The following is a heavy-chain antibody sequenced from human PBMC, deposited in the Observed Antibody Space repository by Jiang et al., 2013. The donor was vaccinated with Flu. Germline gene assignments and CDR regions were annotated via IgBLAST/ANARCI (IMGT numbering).Heavy chain of an antibody. J-gene: IGHJ6*02. CDR1: GFTFSSYA. Sequence: VQLVESGGGLVQPGGSLRLSCAASGFTFSSYAMSWVRQAPGKGLEWVAVISYDGSNKYYADSVKGRFTISRDNSKNTLYLQMNSLRAEDTAVYYCAKVRETTVKFYYYGMDVWGQGTTVTVSS. CDR2: ISYDGSNK. CDR3: AKVRETTVKFYYYGMDV. D-gene: IGHD4-11*01. V-gene: IGHV3-30*18.